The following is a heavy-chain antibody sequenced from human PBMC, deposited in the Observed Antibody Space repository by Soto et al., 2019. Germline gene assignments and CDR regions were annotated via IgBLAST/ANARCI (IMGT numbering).Heavy chain of an antibody. CDR1: GGSISSYY. D-gene: IGHD3-9*01. J-gene: IGHJ5*02. V-gene: IGHV4-59*01. CDR2: IYYSGST. CDR3: ARAALTATDLFDP. Sequence: SETLSLTCTVSGGSISSYYWSWIRQPPGKGLEWIGYIYYSGSTNYNPSLKSRVTISVDTSKNQFSLKLSSVTAADTAVYYCARAALTATDLFDPWGQGTLVTVPQ.